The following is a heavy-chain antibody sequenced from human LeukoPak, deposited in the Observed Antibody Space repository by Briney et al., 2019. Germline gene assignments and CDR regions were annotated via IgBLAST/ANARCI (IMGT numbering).Heavy chain of an antibody. CDR1: GFTFSSYW. J-gene: IGHJ4*02. D-gene: IGHD5-18*01. V-gene: IGHV3-74*01. Sequence: GGSLRLSCAASGFTFSSYWMHWVRQAPGKGLVWVSSTNRDGSSTYYADSVKGRFTISRDNAKNTLYLQINSLRVEDTAVYYCARDEDLDTALVKRGFDYWSQGTLVTVSS. CDR3: ARDEDLDTALVKRGFDY. CDR2: TNRDGSST.